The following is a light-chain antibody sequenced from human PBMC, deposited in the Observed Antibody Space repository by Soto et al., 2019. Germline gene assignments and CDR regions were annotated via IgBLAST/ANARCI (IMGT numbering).Light chain of an antibody. V-gene: IGKV1-27*01. CDR2: GAS. Sequence: DVQMTQSPSSLYASVGDRVTITCRASRGVGNSLAWYQQKPGKVPTLLIYGASTLESGVPSRFSGSGSGTFFTLIINSLQPDDVATYYCQKYDRAPLIFGPGSKVNLK. CDR3: QKYDRAPLI. CDR1: RGVGNS. J-gene: IGKJ3*01.